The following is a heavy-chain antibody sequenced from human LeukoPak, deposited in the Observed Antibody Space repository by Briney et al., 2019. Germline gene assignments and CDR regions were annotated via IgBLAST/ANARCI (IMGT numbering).Heavy chain of an antibody. V-gene: IGHV4-59*01. CDR3: ARAPDHYALDY. CDR2: IYYSGST. D-gene: IGHD2-2*01. Sequence: SETLSLTCTVSGGSISSYYWSWIRQPPGKGLEWIGYIYYSGSTNYNPSLKSRVTISVDTSKNQFSLKLSSVTAADTAVYCCARAPDHYALDYWGQGTLVTVSS. CDR1: GGSISSYY. J-gene: IGHJ4*02.